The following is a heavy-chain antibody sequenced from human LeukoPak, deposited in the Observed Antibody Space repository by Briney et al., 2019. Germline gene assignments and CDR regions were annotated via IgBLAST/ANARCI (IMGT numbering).Heavy chain of an antibody. CDR3: ARGKESLVWFDP. J-gene: IGHJ5*02. CDR2: IIPIFGIA. V-gene: IGHV1-69*04. D-gene: IGHD1-26*01. Sequence: SVEVSCKASGDTFSSYAISWVRQAPGQGLEWMGRIIPIFGIANYAQKFQGRVTMTADNSTSTAYMELSSLRSEDTAVYYCARGKESLVWFDPWLQGTLVTVSS. CDR1: GDTFSSYA.